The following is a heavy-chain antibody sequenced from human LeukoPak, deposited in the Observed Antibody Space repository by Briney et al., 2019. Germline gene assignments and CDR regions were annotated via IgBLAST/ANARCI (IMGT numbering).Heavy chain of an antibody. Sequence: ASVKVSCKTSGYSENFYGITWVRQVAGQGLEWMGWISAQHGQTEYAPNSQDRVTMTTDTYTNTAYMELRSLRSDDTAVYYCAKDQGSGSENYSWGYFDYWGQGTLVTVSS. CDR2: ISAQHGQT. CDR3: AKDQGSGSENYSWGYFDY. D-gene: IGHD3-10*01. J-gene: IGHJ4*02. CDR1: GYSENFYG. V-gene: IGHV1-18*01.